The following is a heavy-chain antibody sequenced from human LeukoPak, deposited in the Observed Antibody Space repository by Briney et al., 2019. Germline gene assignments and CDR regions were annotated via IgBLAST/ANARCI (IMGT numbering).Heavy chain of an antibody. CDR3: AKDLSVAGQFDY. CDR1: GFTFSSYG. V-gene: IGHV3-30*02. CDR2: IWYDGSNK. D-gene: IGHD6-19*01. Sequence: PGGSLRLSCAASGFTFSSYGMHWVRQAPGKGLEWVAVIWYDGSNKYYADSVKGRFTISRDNSKNTLYLQMNSLRAEDTAVYYCAKDLSVAGQFDYWGQGTLVTVSS. J-gene: IGHJ4*02.